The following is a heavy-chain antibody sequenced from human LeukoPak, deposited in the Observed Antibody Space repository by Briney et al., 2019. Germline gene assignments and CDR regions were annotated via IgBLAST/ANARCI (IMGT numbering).Heavy chain of an antibody. Sequence: PGGSLRLSCAASGFTFSSYSMNWVRQAPGKGLEWVSYISSSSSTIYYADSVKGRFTISRDNAKNSLYLQMNSLRAEDTAVYYCARGRYYDSSGYPNDYWGQGTLVTVSS. CDR3: ARGRYYDSSGYPNDY. CDR1: GFTFSSYS. CDR2: ISSSSSTI. V-gene: IGHV3-48*01. D-gene: IGHD3-22*01. J-gene: IGHJ4*02.